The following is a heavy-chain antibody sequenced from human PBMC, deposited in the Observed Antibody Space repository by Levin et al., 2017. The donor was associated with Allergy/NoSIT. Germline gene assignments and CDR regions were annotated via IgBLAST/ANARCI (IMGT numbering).Heavy chain of an antibody. D-gene: IGHD6-6*01. V-gene: IGHV4-34*01. Sequence: KTSETLSLTCAVYGGSFSGYYWSWIRQPPGKGLEWIGEINHSGSTNYNPSLKSRVTISVDTSKNQFSLKLSSVTAADTAVYYCAREKAARPLFRYYGMDVWGQGTTVTVSS. CDR2: INHSGST. CDR3: AREKAARPLFRYYGMDV. J-gene: IGHJ6*02. CDR1: GGSFSGYY.